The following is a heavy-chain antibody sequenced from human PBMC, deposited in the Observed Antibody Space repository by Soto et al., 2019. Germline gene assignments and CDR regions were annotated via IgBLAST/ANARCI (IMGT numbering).Heavy chain of an antibody. J-gene: IGHJ5*02. CDR2: INPNSGGT. Sequence: QVQLVQSGAEVKKPGASVKVSCKASGYTFTGYNMHWVRQAPGQGLEWMGWINPNSGGTNYAQKFQGWVTMTRDTSISPAYMELSRVRSDDTAVYYCAREDCMVTGSYLAPSFDPWGQGTLVTVSS. V-gene: IGHV1-2*04. CDR1: GYTFTGYN. CDR3: AREDCMVTGSYLAPSFDP. D-gene: IGHD3-10*01.